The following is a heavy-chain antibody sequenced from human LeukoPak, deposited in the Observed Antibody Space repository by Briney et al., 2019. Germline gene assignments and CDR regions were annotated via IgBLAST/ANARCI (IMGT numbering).Heavy chain of an antibody. J-gene: IGHJ5*02. CDR2: INHSGST. CDR1: GGSFSGYY. Sequence: SETLSLTCAVYGGSFSGYYWSWIRQPPGKGLEWIGEINHSGSTNYNPSLKSRVTISVDTSKYQFSLKLSSVTAADTAVYYCACRRGYCSGGSCYRGRFDPWGQGTLVTVSS. V-gene: IGHV4-34*01. D-gene: IGHD2-15*01. CDR3: ACRRGYCSGGSCYRGRFDP.